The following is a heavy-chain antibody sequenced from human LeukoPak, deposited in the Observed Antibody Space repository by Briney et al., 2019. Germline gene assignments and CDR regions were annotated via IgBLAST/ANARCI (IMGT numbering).Heavy chain of an antibody. J-gene: IGHJ5*02. Sequence: ASVKVSCKASGYTFTSYGISWVRQAPGQGLEWMGWISAYNGNTNYAQKLQGRVTMTTDTSTSTAYMELRSLRSDDTAMYYCARGRMVYPYNWSDPWGQGTLVTVSS. D-gene: IGHD2-8*01. CDR3: ARGRMVYPYNWSDP. V-gene: IGHV1-18*01. CDR1: GYTFTSYG. CDR2: ISAYNGNT.